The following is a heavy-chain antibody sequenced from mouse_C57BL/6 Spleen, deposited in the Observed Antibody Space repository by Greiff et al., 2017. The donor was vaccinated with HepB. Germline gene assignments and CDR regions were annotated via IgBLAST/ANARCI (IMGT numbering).Heavy chain of an antibody. D-gene: IGHD1-1*01. CDR2: INPSSGYT. CDR1: GYTFTSYT. CDR3: ARDYGSSAHAMDY. V-gene: IGHV1-4*01. J-gene: IGHJ4*01. Sequence: QVHVKQSGAELARPGASVKMSCKASGYTFTSYTMHWVKQRPGQGLEWIGYINPSSGYTKYNQKFKDKATLTADKSSSTAYMQLSSLTSEDSAVYYCARDYGSSAHAMDYWGQGTSVTVSS.